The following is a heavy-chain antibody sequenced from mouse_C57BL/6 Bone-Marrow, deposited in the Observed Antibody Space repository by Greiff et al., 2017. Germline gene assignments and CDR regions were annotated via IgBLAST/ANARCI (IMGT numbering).Heavy chain of an antibody. Sequence: EVKLVESGGDLVKPGGSLKLSCAASGFTFSSYGMSWVRQTPDKRLEWVATISSGGSYTYYPDSVKGRFTISRDNAKNTLYLQMSSLKSEDTAMYYCAGPNWAFAYGGQGTLGTVSA. J-gene: IGHJ3*01. CDR3: AGPNWAFAY. V-gene: IGHV5-6*01. D-gene: IGHD4-1*01. CDR2: ISSGGSYT. CDR1: GFTFSSYG.